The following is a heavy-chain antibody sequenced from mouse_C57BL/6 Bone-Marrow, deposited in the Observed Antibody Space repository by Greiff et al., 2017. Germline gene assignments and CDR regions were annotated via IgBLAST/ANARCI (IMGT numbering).Heavy chain of an antibody. D-gene: IGHD1-1*01. CDR2: IDPEVGET. Sequence: EVQLQQSGAELVKPGASVKLSCTASGFNIKDYYMHWVKQRTEQGLEWIGRIDPEVGETKYALKFQGKATITADTSSNTAYLQLSSLTSEDTAVYYCALSIYYYGSSPFDYWGQGTTLTVSS. J-gene: IGHJ2*01. CDR3: ALSIYYYGSSPFDY. V-gene: IGHV14-2*01. CDR1: GFNIKDYY.